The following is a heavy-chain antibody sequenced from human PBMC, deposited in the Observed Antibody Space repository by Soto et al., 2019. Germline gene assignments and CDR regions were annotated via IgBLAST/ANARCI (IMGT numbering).Heavy chain of an antibody. V-gene: IGHV3-23*01. CDR1: GFIFENFG. Sequence: EVVLLESGGGLEQPGGSLRLSCAASGFIFENFGMSWVRQAPGKGLEWISSSSGSGLKKYYADSVKGRFTISRDNSKSTVYLELNNLSAEDTAVYHCAKNQGVELVPLATVDWFDPWGQGSVVTVSS. CDR3: AKNQGVELVPLATVDWFDP. D-gene: IGHD1-26*01. CDR2: SSGSGLKK. J-gene: IGHJ5*02.